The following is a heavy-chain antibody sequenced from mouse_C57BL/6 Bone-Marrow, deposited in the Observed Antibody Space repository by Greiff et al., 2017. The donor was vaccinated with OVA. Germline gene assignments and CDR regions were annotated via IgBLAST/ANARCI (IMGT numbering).Heavy chain of an antibody. Sequence: EVMLVESEGGLVQPGSSMKLSCTASGFTFSDYYMAWVRQVPEKGLEWVANINYDGSSTYYLDSLKSRFIISRDNAKNILYLQMSSLKSEDTATYYCARGVGFITTVVDWDFDVWGTGTTVTVSS. CDR1: GFTFSDYY. CDR2: INYDGSST. D-gene: IGHD1-1*01. CDR3: ARGVGFITTVVDWDFDV. J-gene: IGHJ1*03. V-gene: IGHV5-16*01.